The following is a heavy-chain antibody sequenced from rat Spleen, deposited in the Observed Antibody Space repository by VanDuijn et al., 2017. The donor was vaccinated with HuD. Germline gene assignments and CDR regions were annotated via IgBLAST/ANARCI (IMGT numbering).Heavy chain of an antibody. D-gene: IGHD1-11*01. Sequence: EVQLVETGGGLVQPGKSLKLSCVASGFTFSRYWMYWVRQAPGKGLEWVSSISPSGGSTYYRDSVKGRFTISRDNAKSTLYLQMDSLRSEDSATYYCARLARRAFDYWGQGVMVTVSS. CDR3: ARLARRAFDY. J-gene: IGHJ2*01. CDR1: GFTFSRYW. CDR2: ISPSGGST. V-gene: IGHV5-58*01.